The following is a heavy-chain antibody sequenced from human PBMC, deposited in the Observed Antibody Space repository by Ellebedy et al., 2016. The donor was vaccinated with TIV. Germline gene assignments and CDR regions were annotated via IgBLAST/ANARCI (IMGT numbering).Heavy chain of an antibody. CDR2: IRYDGSDK. D-gene: IGHD3-10*01. Sequence: GESLKISCAASGFTFHSYGMHWVRQAPGKGLEWVTFIRYDGSDKYYADSVQCRFTVSSDNSKNTLTLQMSSPRPEDTAVYYCAKVLFAFGEFESPFDPWGQGTLVIVSS. V-gene: IGHV3-30*02. CDR1: GFTFHSYG. CDR3: AKVLFAFGEFESPFDP. J-gene: IGHJ5*02.